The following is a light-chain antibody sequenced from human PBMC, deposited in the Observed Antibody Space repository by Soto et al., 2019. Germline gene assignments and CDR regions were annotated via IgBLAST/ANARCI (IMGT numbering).Light chain of an antibody. J-gene: IGKJ4*01. Sequence: IVLTQTPLSSPVTLGQPASISCRSSQSLVHSDGNTYLNWLQQRPGQPPRLLIYEVSNRFSGVPDRFSGSGAGTDFTLEISMVEAEDVGVYYCMQTAQFPLTFGGGTKVEIK. CDR1: QSLVHSDGNTY. CDR3: MQTAQFPLT. CDR2: EVS. V-gene: IGKV2-24*01.